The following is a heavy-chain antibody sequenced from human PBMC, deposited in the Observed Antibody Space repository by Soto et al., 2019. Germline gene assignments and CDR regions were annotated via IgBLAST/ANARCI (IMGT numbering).Heavy chain of an antibody. CDR1: GGSISSGDYY. CDR2: IYYSGST. J-gene: IGHJ6*02. Sequence: PSETLSLTCTVSGGSISSGDYYWSWIRQPPGKGLEWIGYIYYSGSTYYNPSLKSRVTISVDTSKNQFSLKLSSVTAADTAVYYCARDPSHIVVVPAASNYGTDVWGQGTTVTVSS. V-gene: IGHV4-30-4*01. D-gene: IGHD2-2*01. CDR3: ARDPSHIVVVPAASNYGTDV.